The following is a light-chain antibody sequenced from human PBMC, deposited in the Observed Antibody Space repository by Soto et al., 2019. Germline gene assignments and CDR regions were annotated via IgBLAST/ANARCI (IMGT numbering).Light chain of an antibody. CDR3: QQYGSSPYT. J-gene: IGKJ2*01. V-gene: IGKV3-20*01. CDR1: QSVSTSS. CDR2: GAS. Sequence: EIVLTQSPGTLSLSPGERATLSCRASQSVSTSSLAWYQQKPGQAPRLLIYGASSRATGIPDRVSGSGSGAAFPLSISRLEPEDFAMYYCQQYGSSPYTFGQGTKLAIK.